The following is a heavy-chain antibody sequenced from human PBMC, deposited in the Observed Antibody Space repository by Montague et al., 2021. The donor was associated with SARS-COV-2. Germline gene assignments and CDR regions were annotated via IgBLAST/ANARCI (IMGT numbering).Heavy chain of an antibody. Sequence: SLSLSLAASGFTFSSYDMHWVRQATGKGLECVSIINTAGDTYYPGSVKGRFTISRDNAKNSLYLQMNSLRAGDTAVYYCARGDRTGWQTDYWGQGTLVTVSS. V-gene: IGHV3-13*04. CDR2: INTAGDT. J-gene: IGHJ4*02. D-gene: IGHD6-19*01. CDR3: ARGDRTGWQTDY. CDR1: GFTFSSYD.